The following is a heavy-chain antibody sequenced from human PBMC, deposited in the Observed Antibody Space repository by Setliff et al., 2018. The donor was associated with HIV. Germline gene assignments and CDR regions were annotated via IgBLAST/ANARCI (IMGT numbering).Heavy chain of an antibody. Sequence: GASVKVSCKLSGGTFSSYAISWVRQAPGQGLEWMGGVIPILGIANYAQKFQGRVTITADESTSTAYMELSSLRSEDTAVYYCARGRGGYCSSTSCFYYYYGMDVWGQGTTVTVSS. V-gene: IGHV1-69*10. CDR1: GGTFSSYA. D-gene: IGHD2-2*01. CDR3: ARGRGGYCSSTSCFYYYYGMDV. CDR2: VIPILGIA. J-gene: IGHJ6*02.